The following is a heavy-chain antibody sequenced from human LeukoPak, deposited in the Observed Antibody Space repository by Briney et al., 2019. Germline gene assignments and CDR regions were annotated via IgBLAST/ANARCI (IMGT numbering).Heavy chain of an antibody. D-gene: IGHD1-1*01. CDR3: ARDPYNGAYSEGYYYYYMDV. J-gene: IGHJ6*03. V-gene: IGHV3-48*03. CDR1: GFTFSSYE. CDR2: IRSSGSNI. Sequence: GGSLRLSCAASGFTFSSYEMNWVRQAPGKGLEWVSYIRSSGSNIYYADSVKGRFTIYRDNAKNSLYLQMNSLRVEDTAIYYCARDPYNGAYSEGYYYYYMDVWGKGTTVTVSS.